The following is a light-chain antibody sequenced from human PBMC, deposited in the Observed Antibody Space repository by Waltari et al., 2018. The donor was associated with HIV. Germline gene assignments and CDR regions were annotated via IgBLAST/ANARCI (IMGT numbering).Light chain of an antibody. CDR3: QSYSAGLTVSLI. V-gene: IGLV1-40*01. J-gene: IGLJ2*01. CDR2: DNT. Sequence: QSVLTQPPSVSGAPGQRVTIPCTGNSSNIGAGYDVNWYQQLPGKAPKLLISDNTNRPSGVPDCFSGSMSGTSASLAITGLRAEDEADYDCQSYSAGLTVSLIFGGGTRLTVL. CDR1: SSNIGAGYD.